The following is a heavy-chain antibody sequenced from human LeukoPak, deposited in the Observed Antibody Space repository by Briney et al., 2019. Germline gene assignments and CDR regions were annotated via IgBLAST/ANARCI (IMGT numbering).Heavy chain of an antibody. J-gene: IGHJ4*02. V-gene: IGHV3-21*01. CDR1: GFTFSSYS. CDR3: ARDLSFWSGYLLPDFDY. D-gene: IGHD3-3*01. Sequence: GGSLRLPCAASGFTFSSYSMNWVRQAPGKGLEWVSSISSSSSYIYYADSVKGRFTISRDNAKNSLYLQMNSLRAEDTAVYYCARDLSFWSGYLLPDFDYWGQGTLVTVSS. CDR2: ISSSSSYI.